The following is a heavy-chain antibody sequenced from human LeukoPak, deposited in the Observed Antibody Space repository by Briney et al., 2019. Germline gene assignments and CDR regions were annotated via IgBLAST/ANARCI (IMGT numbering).Heavy chain of an antibody. Sequence: ASVKVSCKASGYTFTSYDINWVRQATGQGLEWMGWMNPNSGNTGYAQKFQGRVTMTRDTSISTAYMELSRLRSDDTAVYYCARDMGAVAGRDGDYWGQGTLVTVSS. CDR2: MNPNSGNT. D-gene: IGHD6-19*01. J-gene: IGHJ4*02. CDR1: GYTFTSYD. CDR3: ARDMGAVAGRDGDY. V-gene: IGHV1-8*01.